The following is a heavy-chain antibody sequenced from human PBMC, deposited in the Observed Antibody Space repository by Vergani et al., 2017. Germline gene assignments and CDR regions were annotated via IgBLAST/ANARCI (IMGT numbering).Heavy chain of an antibody. Sequence: QVQLVQSGAEVKKPGSSVKVSCKASGGTFSSYTISWVRQAPGQGLEWMGRIIPILGIANYAQKFQGRVTITADKSTSTAYMELSSLRSEDTAVYYCAILPGGGTSIAARDAFDIWGQGTTVTVSS. J-gene: IGHJ3*02. D-gene: IGHD6-6*01. CDR2: IIPILGIA. CDR1: GGTFSSYT. V-gene: IGHV1-69*02. CDR3: AILPGGGTSIAARDAFDI.